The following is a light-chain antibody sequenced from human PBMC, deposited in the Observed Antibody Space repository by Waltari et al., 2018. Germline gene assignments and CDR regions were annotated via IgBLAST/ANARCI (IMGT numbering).Light chain of an antibody. CDR3: QQYYTTPLT. CDR2: WAA. Sequence: DIVMTQSPDSLAVSLGERATINCTSSQGLLYSSNNKNSLTWYQQKPGQPPKLLLYWAATRGSGVPDRFSGSGSGTDFTLTISSLQAEDVAVYYCQQYYTTPLTFGQGTKVEIK. V-gene: IGKV4-1*01. J-gene: IGKJ1*01. CDR1: QGLLYSSNNKNS.